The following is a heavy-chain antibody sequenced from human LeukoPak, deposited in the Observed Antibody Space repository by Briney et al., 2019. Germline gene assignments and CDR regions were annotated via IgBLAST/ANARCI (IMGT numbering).Heavy chain of an antibody. V-gene: IGHV3-30-3*01. CDR1: GFTFSSYA. CDR2: ISYDGSNK. J-gene: IGHJ3*02. Sequence: PGRSLRLSCAASGFTFSSYAMHWVRQAPGKGLEWVAVISYDGSNKYYADSAKGRFTISRDNSKNTLYLQMNSLRAEDTAVYYCARANHGLDRTYVVVVPAAKLRLGAFDIWGQGTMVTVSS. D-gene: IGHD2-2*01. CDR3: ARANHGLDRTYVVVVPAAKLRLGAFDI.